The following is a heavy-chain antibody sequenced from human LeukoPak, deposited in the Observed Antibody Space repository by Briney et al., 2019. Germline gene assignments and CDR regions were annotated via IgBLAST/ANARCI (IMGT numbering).Heavy chain of an antibody. V-gene: IGHV1-2*04. CDR1: GYTFTSYG. CDR2: INPNSGGT. D-gene: IGHD3-10*01. CDR3: ARGRGGITMVRGSIRGKSNWFDP. Sequence: ASVKVSCKASGYTFTSYGISWVRQAPGQGLEWMGWINPNSGGTNYAQKFQGWVTMTRDTSISTAYMELSRLRSDDTAVYYCARGRGGITMVRGSIRGKSNWFDPWGQGTLVTVSS. J-gene: IGHJ5*02.